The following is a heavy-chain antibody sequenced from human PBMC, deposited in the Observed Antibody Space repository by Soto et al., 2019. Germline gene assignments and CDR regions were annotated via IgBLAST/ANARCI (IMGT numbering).Heavy chain of an antibody. J-gene: IGHJ6*03. Sequence: SETLSLTCTVSGGSISSGGYYWSWIRQHPGKGLEWIGYIYYSGSTYYNLSLKSRVTISVDTSKNQFSLKLSSVTAADTAVYYCASLYGSGSLGTSYYYYYMDVWGKGTTVTVSS. D-gene: IGHD3-10*01. V-gene: IGHV4-31*03. CDR2: IYYSGST. CDR1: GGSISSGGYY. CDR3: ASLYGSGSLGTSYYYYYMDV.